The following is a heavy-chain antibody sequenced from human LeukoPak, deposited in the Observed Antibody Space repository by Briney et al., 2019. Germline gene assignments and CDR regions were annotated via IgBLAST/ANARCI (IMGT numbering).Heavy chain of an antibody. D-gene: IGHD4-17*01. CDR1: GFTFSNAW. Sequence: PGGSLRLSCATSGFTFSNAWMTWVRQAQGKGLEWVGRIKTKGEGGTVDYAAPVKGRFTISRDDSKNTLYLQMNSLKTEDTAIYYCAKDPSTFLTTGWYFDLWGRGTLVTVSS. V-gene: IGHV3-15*01. CDR2: IKTKGEGGTV. J-gene: IGHJ2*01. CDR3: AKDPSTFLTTGWYFDL.